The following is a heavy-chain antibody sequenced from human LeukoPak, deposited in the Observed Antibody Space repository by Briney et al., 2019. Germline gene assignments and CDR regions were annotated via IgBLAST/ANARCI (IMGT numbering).Heavy chain of an antibody. CDR3: ARDFGLRCSGGTCYSVYYYGMDV. CDR2: IKQGGSEK. D-gene: IGHD2-15*01. Sequence: GGSLRLSCSASGFSFSNYAMYWVRQAPGKGLEWVANIKQGGSEKYYVDSVKGRFTISRDNAKNSLYLQMNSLRAEDTAVYYCARDFGLRCSGGTCYSVYYYGMDVWGQGTTVTVSS. V-gene: IGHV3-7*03. CDR1: GFSFSNYA. J-gene: IGHJ6*02.